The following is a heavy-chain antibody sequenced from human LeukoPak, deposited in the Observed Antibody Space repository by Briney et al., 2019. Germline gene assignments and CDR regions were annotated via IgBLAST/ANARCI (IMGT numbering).Heavy chain of an antibody. CDR2: INHSGST. Sequence: SETLSLTCAVYGGSFSGYYWSRIRQPPGKGLEWIGEINHSGSTNYNPSLKSRVTISVDTSKNQFSLKLSSVTAADTAVYYCARAPDSSGYYYADYWGQGTLVTVSS. V-gene: IGHV4-34*01. D-gene: IGHD3-22*01. J-gene: IGHJ4*02. CDR3: ARAPDSSGYYYADY. CDR1: GGSFSGYY.